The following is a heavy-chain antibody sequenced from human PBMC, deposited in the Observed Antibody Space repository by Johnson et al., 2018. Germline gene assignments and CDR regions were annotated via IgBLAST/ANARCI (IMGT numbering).Heavy chain of an antibody. CDR2: ISGSGTST. Sequence: VQLLESGGGLVQPGGSXRLSCAASGFTFSSYAMSWVRQAPGKGLEWVSAISGSGTSTYYADSVKGRFTISRDDSKNTLYLQMNSLKTEDTAVYYCTTWGVYDSSGYYSPYDAFDIWGQGTMVTVSS. J-gene: IGHJ3*02. CDR1: GFTFSSYA. V-gene: IGHV3-23*01. CDR3: TTWGVYDSSGYYSPYDAFDI. D-gene: IGHD3-22*01.